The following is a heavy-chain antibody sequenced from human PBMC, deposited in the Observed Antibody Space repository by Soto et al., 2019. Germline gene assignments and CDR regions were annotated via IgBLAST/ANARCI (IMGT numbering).Heavy chain of an antibody. D-gene: IGHD6-19*01. V-gene: IGHV3-23*01. J-gene: IGHJ6*02. Sequence: EVQLLESGGDLAQPGGSLRLSCAASGFTFSNYAMSWVRQAPGKGLEWVSGINNNGGITHYADSVKGRFTISRDNSKNTLYLQINSLRAEDTAVSYCAQAHTSGWSSYYYYGLDVWGQGTTVTVSS. CDR3: AQAHTSGWSSYYYYGLDV. CDR2: INNNGGIT. CDR1: GFTFSNYA.